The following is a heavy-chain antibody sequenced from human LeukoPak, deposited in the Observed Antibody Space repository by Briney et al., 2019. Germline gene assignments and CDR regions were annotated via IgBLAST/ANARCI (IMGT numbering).Heavy chain of an antibody. V-gene: IGHV4-39*01. Sequence: SETLSLTCTVSGGSISSSSYYWGWIRQPPGKGLEWIGSIYYSGSTYYNPSLKSRVTISVDTSKNQFSLKLSSVTAADTAVYYCARPWESYWYFDLWGRGTLVTVSS. D-gene: IGHD1-26*01. CDR2: IYYSGST. CDR1: GGSISSSSYY. J-gene: IGHJ2*01. CDR3: ARPWESYWYFDL.